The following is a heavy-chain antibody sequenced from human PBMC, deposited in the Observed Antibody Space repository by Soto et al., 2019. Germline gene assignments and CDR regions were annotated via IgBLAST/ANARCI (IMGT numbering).Heavy chain of an antibody. CDR1: GCSFTSYW. J-gene: IGHJ4*02. D-gene: IGHD5-12*01. Sequence: GESLKISCKGSGCSFTSYWIGWVRQMPGKGLEWMGIIYPGDSDTRYSPSFQGQVTISADKSISTAYLQWSSLKASDTAMYYCARSSRGYNGYGNFDYWGQGTLVTVSS. CDR2: IYPGDSDT. V-gene: IGHV5-51*01. CDR3: ARSSRGYNGYGNFDY.